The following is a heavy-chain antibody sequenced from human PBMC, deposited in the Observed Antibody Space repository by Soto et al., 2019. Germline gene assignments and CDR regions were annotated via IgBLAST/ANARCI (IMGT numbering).Heavy chain of an antibody. CDR1: DASISSSGYY. CDR3: ARGHPKFGF. Sequence: SETLSLTCSVSDASISSSGYYWSWIRQPPGKGLEWIGEINHSGSTNYNPSLKSRVTISVDTSKNQFSLKLNSVTAADTAVYYCARGHPKFGFWGQGTLVTVSS. CDR2: INHSGST. J-gene: IGHJ4*02. V-gene: IGHV4-39*07.